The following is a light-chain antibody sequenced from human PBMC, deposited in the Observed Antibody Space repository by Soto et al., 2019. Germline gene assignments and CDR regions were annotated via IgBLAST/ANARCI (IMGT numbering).Light chain of an antibody. J-gene: IGLJ2*01. CDR3: LLYYGGPGV. CDR1: TGAVTSGND. V-gene: IGLV7-43*01. Sequence: QTVVTQEPSLTVSPGGTITLTCASSTGAVTSGNDPNWFQQKPGQAPRALIYSTSNKDSWTPARFSGSLLGGKAALTLSGVQPEDEAEYYCLLYYGGPGVFGGGTKVTVL. CDR2: STS.